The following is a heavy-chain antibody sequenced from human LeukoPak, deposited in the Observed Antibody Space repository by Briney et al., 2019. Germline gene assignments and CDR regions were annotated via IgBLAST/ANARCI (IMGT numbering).Heavy chain of an antibody. CDR1: GYTFTGYY. J-gene: IGHJ6*03. Sequence: ASVKVSCKASGYTFTGYYIHWVRQAPGQGLEWMGGIIPIFGTANYAQKFQGRVTITADESTSTAYMELSSLRSEDTAVYYCARNSYGLDYYYMDVWGKGTTVTVSS. V-gene: IGHV1-69*13. CDR3: ARNSYGLDYYYMDV. CDR2: IIPIFGTA. D-gene: IGHD4-17*01.